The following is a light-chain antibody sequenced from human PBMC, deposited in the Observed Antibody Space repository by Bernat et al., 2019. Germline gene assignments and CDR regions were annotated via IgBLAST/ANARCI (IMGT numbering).Light chain of an antibody. CDR2: EVS. CDR3: CSYAGNSLV. CDR1: SSDVGSYNF. V-gene: IGLV2-23*02. Sequence: QSALTPPASVSGSPGQSITISCTGTSSDVGSYNFVSWYQHHPGKAPKLMIYEVSKWPSGVSNRFSGSKSGNTASLTISGLQAEDEADYYCCSYAGNSLVFGGGTKLTVL. J-gene: IGLJ3*02.